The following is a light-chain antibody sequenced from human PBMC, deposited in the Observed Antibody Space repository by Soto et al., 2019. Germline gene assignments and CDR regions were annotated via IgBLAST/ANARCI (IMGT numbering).Light chain of an antibody. Sequence: QSVLTQPASLSGAPGQSITISCTGTNSEVGSYNLVSWYQQHPGKAPKLMIYEVSKRPSGVSNRFSGSKSGNTASLTISGLQAEDEADYYCCSYAGSTPYVFGTGTKVTVL. CDR2: EVS. V-gene: IGLV2-23*02. CDR3: CSYAGSTPYV. CDR1: NSEVGSYNL. J-gene: IGLJ1*01.